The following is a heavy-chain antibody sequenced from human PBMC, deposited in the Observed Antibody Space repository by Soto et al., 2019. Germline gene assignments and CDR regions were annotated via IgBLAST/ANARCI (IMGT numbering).Heavy chain of an antibody. V-gene: IGHV1-69*01. Sequence: QVQLVQSGAEVKKPGSSVKVSCKASGGTFSSYAISWVRQAPGQGLEWMGGIIPIFGTANYAQKFQGRVTITADESTSTAYMELSCLRSEDTAVYYCARLTSRGYGDGVDYWGQGTLVTVSS. D-gene: IGHD4-17*01. CDR1: GGTFSSYA. J-gene: IGHJ4*02. CDR2: IIPIFGTA. CDR3: ARLTSRGYGDGVDY.